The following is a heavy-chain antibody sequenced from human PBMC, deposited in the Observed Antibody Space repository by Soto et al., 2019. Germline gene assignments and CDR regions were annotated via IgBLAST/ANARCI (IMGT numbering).Heavy chain of an antibody. CDR1: GFTVSSSY. J-gene: IGHJ4*02. V-gene: IGHV3-53*04. CDR2: IYGGGGT. Sequence: EVQLVESGGGLVQPGGSLRLSCAASGFTVSSSYMNWVRQTPEKGLEWVSVIYGGGGTYYADSVKGRFTISRHNSQNTVYLQMNSLTPEDTAVYYCAREAYYYGSGSVLDYWGQGALVTVSS. CDR3: AREAYYYGSGSVLDY. D-gene: IGHD3-10*01.